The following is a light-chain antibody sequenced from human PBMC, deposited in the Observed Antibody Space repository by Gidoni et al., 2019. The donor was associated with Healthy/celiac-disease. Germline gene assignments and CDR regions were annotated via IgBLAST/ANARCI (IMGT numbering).Light chain of an antibody. V-gene: IGKV1-5*03. CDR1: QSISSW. CDR3: QQYNSYST. J-gene: IGKJ1*01. CDR2: KAS. Sequence: IQMTQSPSTLSASVGDRVTITCRASQSISSWWAWYQQKPGKAPKLLIYKASSLESGGPSRFSGSGSGTEFTLTISSLQPDDFATYYCQQYNSYSTFXXXTKVEIK.